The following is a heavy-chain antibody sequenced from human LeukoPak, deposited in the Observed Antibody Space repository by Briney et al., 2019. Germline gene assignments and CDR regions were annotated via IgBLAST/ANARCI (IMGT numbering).Heavy chain of an antibody. CDR2: IKGTDVGGTA. D-gene: IGHD6-6*01. J-gene: IGHJ4*02. CDR3: TTVSHIGGRP. V-gene: IGHV3-15*01. Sequence: PGGSLRLSCVVSGFPFSNACLQWVRQAPGKGLEWVGRIKGTDVGGTADYAAPVQGRFTISRDDSQNTMYLQMNSLKTEDTAVYYCTTVSHIGGRPGDQGTLVTVSS. CDR1: GFPFSNAC.